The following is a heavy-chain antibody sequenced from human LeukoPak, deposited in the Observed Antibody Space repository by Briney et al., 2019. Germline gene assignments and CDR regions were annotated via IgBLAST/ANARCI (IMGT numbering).Heavy chain of an antibody. V-gene: IGHV3-30*02. CDR2: IRYDGSNK. CDR3: AKPRATYWYFDL. J-gene: IGHJ2*01. Sequence: GGSLRLSCAASGFTFSSYGMHWVRQAPGKGLEWVAFIRYDGSNKYYADSVKGRFTISRDNSKNTLYLQMNSLRAEDTAVYYCAKPRATYWYFDLWGRGTLVTVSS. CDR1: GFTFSSYG.